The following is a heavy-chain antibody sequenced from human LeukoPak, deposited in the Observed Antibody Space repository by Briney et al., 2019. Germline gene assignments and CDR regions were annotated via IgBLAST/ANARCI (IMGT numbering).Heavy chain of an antibody. Sequence: GGSLRLSCAASGFTFTSYSMNWVRQAPGKGLEWVSTISGGGSSTYYADSVKGRFTISRDNSKNTLYQQVNSLRAEDTAVYYCAKGGKWDVTPFDYWGQGTLVTVSS. CDR2: ISGGGSST. CDR3: AKGGKWDVTPFDY. J-gene: IGHJ4*02. D-gene: IGHD1-26*01. V-gene: IGHV3-23*01. CDR1: GFTFTSYS.